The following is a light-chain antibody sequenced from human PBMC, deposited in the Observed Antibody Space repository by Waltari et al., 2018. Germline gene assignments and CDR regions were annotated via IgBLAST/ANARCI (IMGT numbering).Light chain of an antibody. J-gene: IGKJ5*01. Sequence: DIQLTQSPSFLSASVGDRVTITCRSSKGISSYLAWYQQKAGKAPKLLIHTASTVQGGVPSRFSGSGSGTDFTLTISSLQPEDFATYYCQQRHSYPITFGQGTRLDIK. CDR3: QQRHSYPIT. V-gene: IGKV1-9*01. CDR2: TAS. CDR1: KGISSY.